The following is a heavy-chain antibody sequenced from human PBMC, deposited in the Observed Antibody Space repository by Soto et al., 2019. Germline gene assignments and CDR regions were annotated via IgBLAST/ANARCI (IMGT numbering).Heavy chain of an antibody. Sequence: SGPTLVNPTQTLTLTCTFSGFSLSTSGMCVSWIRQPPGKALEWLALIDWDDDKYYSTSLKTRLTISKDTSKNQVVLTMTNMDPVDTATYYCARTSTYYYDSSGYYYPTYYFDYWGQGTL. CDR1: GFSLSTSGMC. CDR3: ARTSTYYYDSSGYYYPTYYFDY. J-gene: IGHJ4*02. CDR2: IDWDDDK. D-gene: IGHD3-22*01. V-gene: IGHV2-70*01.